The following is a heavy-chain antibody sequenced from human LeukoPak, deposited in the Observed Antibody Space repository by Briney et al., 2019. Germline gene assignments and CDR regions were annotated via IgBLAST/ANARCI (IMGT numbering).Heavy chain of an antibody. CDR3: AKDRVGPTGTFWFDP. CDR2: ISGSGGST. D-gene: IGHD1-14*01. CDR1: GFTFSGYA. V-gene: IGHV3-23*01. Sequence: EGSLRLSCAASGFTFSGYAMSWVRQAPGKGLEWVSAISGSGGSTYYADSVKGRFTISRDNSKNTLYLQMNSLRAEDTAVYYCAKDRVGPTGTFWFDPWGQGTLVTVSS. J-gene: IGHJ5*02.